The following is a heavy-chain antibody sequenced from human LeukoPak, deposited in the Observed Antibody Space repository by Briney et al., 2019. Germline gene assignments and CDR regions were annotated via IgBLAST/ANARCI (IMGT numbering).Heavy chain of an antibody. CDR2: MNPNSGNT. D-gene: IGHD3-10*02. V-gene: IGHV1-8*01. J-gene: IGHJ4*02. Sequence: ASVKVSCKASGYTFTSYDINWVRQATGQGLEWMGWMNPNSGNTGYAQKFQGRVTMTRNTSISTAYMELSSLRSEDTAVYYCAREGVRGVIAPVSTYYFDYWGQGTLVTVSS. CDR1: GYTFTSYD. CDR3: AREGVRGVIAPVSTYYFDY.